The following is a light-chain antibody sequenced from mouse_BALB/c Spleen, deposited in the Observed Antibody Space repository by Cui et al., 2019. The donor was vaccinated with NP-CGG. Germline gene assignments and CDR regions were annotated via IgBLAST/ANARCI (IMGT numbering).Light chain of an antibody. CDR1: TGAVTTSNY. CDR2: GTN. J-gene: IGLJ1*01. Sequence: QAVVTQESALTTSPGETVTLTCRSSTGAVTTSNYANWVQEKPDHLFTGLIGGTNNRAPGVPARFSGYLIGDKAAFTITGAQSEDEAIYFCALWYSNHWVFGGGTKLTVL. V-gene: IGLV1*01. CDR3: ALWYSNHWV.